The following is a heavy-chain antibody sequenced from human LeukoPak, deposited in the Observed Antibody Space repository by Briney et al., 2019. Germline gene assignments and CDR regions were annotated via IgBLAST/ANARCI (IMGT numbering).Heavy chain of an antibody. CDR2: IYSGGST. CDR1: GFSVGDND. V-gene: IGHV3-53*01. D-gene: IGHD5-24*01. J-gene: IGHJ3*01. Sequence: GGSLRLSCAASGFSVGDNDMSWVRQAPGKGLEWVSVIYSGGSTSYADSVKGRFSISRDNSKKTLSLQMNSLRVEDTAIYYCAKDIQLSAWGLGTMVTVSS. CDR3: AKDIQLSA.